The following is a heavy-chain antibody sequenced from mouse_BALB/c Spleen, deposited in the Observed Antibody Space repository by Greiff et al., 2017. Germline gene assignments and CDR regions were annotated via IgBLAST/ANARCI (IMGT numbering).Heavy chain of an antibody. CDR1: GYTFTSYW. Sequence: VKLQESGAELAKPGASVKMSCKASGYTFTSYWMHWVKQRPGQGLEWIGYINPSTGYTEYNQKFKDKATLTADKSSSTAYMQLSSLTSEDSAVYYCARAGSGNWYFDVWGAGTTVTVSS. CDR2: INPSTGYT. J-gene: IGHJ1*01. CDR3: ARAGSGNWYFDV. V-gene: IGHV1-7*01.